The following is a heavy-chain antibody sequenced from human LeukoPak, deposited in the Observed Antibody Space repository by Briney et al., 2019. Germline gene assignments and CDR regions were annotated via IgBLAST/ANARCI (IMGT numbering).Heavy chain of an antibody. CDR1: GGSISSSTYY. CDR3: ARDGYTNFDY. CDR2: IYHSGST. D-gene: IGHD5-24*01. J-gene: IGHJ4*02. Sequence: SETLSLTCTVSGGSISSSTYYWGWIRQPPGKGLEWIGSIYHSGSTYYNPSLKSRVTISVDTSKNQFSLKLSSVTAADTAVYYCARDGYTNFDYWGQGTLVTVSS. V-gene: IGHV4-39*07.